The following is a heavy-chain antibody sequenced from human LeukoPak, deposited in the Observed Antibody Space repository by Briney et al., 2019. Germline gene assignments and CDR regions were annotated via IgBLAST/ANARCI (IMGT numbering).Heavy chain of an antibody. D-gene: IGHD6-13*01. Sequence: PGGSLRLSCAASGLTFSSYGMHWVRQAPGKGLEWVAFIRYDGSNKYYADSVKGRFTISRDNSKNTLYLQMNSLRAEDTAVYYCAKEPYSSSWYISYWGQGTLVTVSS. CDR2: IRYDGSNK. J-gene: IGHJ4*02. V-gene: IGHV3-30*02. CDR3: AKEPYSSSWYISY. CDR1: GLTFSSYG.